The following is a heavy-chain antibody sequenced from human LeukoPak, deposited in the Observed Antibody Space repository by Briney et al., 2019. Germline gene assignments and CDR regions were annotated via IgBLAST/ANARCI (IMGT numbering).Heavy chain of an antibody. CDR1: GYTFTGYY. D-gene: IGHD3-22*01. CDR3: ARVRSLGYYDSSGYRPAVDP. Sequence: ASVKVSCKASGYTFTGYYMHWVRQAPGQGLEWMGWINPNSGGTNYAQKFQGRVTMTRDLSTSTAYMELSSLRSEDTAVYYCARVRSLGYYDSSGYRPAVDPWGQGTLVTVSS. V-gene: IGHV1-2*02. CDR2: INPNSGGT. J-gene: IGHJ5*02.